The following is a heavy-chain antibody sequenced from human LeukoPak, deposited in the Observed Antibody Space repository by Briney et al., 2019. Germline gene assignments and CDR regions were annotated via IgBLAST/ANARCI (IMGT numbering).Heavy chain of an antibody. D-gene: IGHD3-22*01. CDR3: VVDDSSGYSQYFQH. J-gene: IGHJ1*01. CDR2: ISAYNGNT. V-gene: IGHV1-18*01. CDR1: GSTFTNYG. Sequence: ASVKLSCSASGSTFTNYGITWVRQAPGQGLEWMGGISAYNGNTNYAQKLQGRVTMTTDTSTSTAYMELRSLRSDDTAVYYCVVDDSSGYSQYFQHWGQGTLVTVSS.